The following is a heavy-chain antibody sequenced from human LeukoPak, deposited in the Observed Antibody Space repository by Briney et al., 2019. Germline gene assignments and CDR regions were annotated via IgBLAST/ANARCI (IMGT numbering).Heavy chain of an antibody. Sequence: SETLSLTCAVSGGSISSPNWWSWVRQAPGKGLEWIGEIYHSGTTNYNPSLQSRVTISVDKSKNQFSLTLTSVTAADTAVYYCALSSGWYKLDYWGQGTLVTVSS. J-gene: IGHJ4*02. V-gene: IGHV4-4*02. CDR1: GGSISSPNW. CDR3: ALSSGWYKLDY. CDR2: IYHSGTT. D-gene: IGHD6-19*01.